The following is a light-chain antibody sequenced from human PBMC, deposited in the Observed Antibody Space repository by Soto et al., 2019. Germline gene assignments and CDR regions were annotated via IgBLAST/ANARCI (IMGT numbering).Light chain of an antibody. CDR2: GAS. Sequence: EIVLTQSPGTLSLSPGERATLSCRASQSVSGNNLAWYHQKPGQTPRLLIYGASSRATGIPDRFSGSGSGTDFTLTISRLEPEDFAVYYCQQYDNSITFGQGTRLEIE. J-gene: IGKJ5*01. CDR1: QSVSGNN. V-gene: IGKV3-20*01. CDR3: QQYDNSIT.